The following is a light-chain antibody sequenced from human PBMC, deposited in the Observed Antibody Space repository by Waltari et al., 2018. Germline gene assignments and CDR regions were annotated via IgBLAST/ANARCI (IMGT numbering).Light chain of an antibody. Sequence: QSVLTQPPSVSGAPGQRVTISCTGSGSNLGADYDVHWYQQLPGTTPHLLTYRNNNRPSGVPARFSGAKAGTSAYLAITGLQGEDEADYYCQSYDHNVGGWVFGGGTKLTVL. CDR2: RNN. CDR1: GSNLGADYD. J-gene: IGLJ3*02. CDR3: QSYDHNVGGWV. V-gene: IGLV1-40*01.